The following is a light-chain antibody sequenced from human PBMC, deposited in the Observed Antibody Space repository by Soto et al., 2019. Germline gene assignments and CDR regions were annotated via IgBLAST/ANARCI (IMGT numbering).Light chain of an antibody. V-gene: IGKV3-20*01. J-gene: IGKJ4*01. CDR3: QQSGNSPLLT. CDR2: GAS. CDR1: QSISSTN. Sequence: EIVLTQSPGTLSLSPGERATLSCRASQSISSTNLAWYQQKPGQAPRLLIYGASNRATGIADRFSGSYSGTDFSLTISRLEPEDFAVYYCQQSGNSPLLTFGGGTKVEIK.